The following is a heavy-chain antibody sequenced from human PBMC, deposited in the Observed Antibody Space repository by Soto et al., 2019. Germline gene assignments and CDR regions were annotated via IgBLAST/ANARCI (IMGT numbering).Heavy chain of an antibody. D-gene: IGHD5-12*01. Sequence: SVKVSCKASGGTFSSYAISWVRQAPGQGLEWMGGIIPIFGTANYAQKFQGRVTITADESTSTAYMELSSLRSEDTAVYYCAREFGGYSGYDSPAFDYWGQGTLVTVSS. CDR2: IIPIFGTA. V-gene: IGHV1-69*13. CDR1: GGTFSSYA. CDR3: AREFGGYSGYDSPAFDY. J-gene: IGHJ4*02.